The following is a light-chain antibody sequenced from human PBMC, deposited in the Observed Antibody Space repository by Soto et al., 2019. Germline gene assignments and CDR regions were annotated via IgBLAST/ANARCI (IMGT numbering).Light chain of an antibody. V-gene: IGLV2-14*01. J-gene: IGLJ2*01. CDR2: EVS. CDR1: SSDVGGYKY. Sequence: QSALTQPASVSGSPEQSITISCTGTSSDVGGYKYVSWYQQLPGRAPKLIISEVSNRPSGVSDRFTGSKSGNTASLTISGLQTEDEGDYYCSSYTSSSTSVVFGGGTKRTVL. CDR3: SSYTSSSTSVV.